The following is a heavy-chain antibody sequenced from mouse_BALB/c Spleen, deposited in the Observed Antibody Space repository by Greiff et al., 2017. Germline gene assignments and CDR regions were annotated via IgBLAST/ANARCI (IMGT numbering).Heavy chain of an antibody. V-gene: IGHV1-5*01. J-gene: IGHJ4*01. CDR1: GYTFTSYW. CDR3: TRLYYGSSYYAMDY. CDR2: IYPGNSDT. Sequence: VQLQQSGTVLARPGASVKMSCKASGYTFTSYWMHWVKQRPGQGLEWIGAIYPGNSDTSYNQKFKGKAKLTAVTSTSTAYMELSSLTNEDSAVYYCTRLYYGSSYYAMDYWGQGTSVTVSS. D-gene: IGHD1-1*01.